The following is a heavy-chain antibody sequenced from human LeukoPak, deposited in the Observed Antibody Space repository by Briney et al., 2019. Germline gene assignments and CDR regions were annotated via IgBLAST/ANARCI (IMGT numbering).Heavy chain of an antibody. D-gene: IGHD1-26*01. CDR1: GYTFTSYG. CDR2: ISAYNGNT. CDR3: ARGGERYSGSYLLNSDFDY. V-gene: IGHV1-18*01. J-gene: IGHJ4*02. Sequence: GASVKVYCKASGYTFTSYGISWVRQAPGQGLEWMGWISAYNGNTNYAQKLQGRVTMTTDTSTSTAYMELRSLRSDDTAVYYCARGGERYSGSYLLNSDFDYWGQGTLVTVSS.